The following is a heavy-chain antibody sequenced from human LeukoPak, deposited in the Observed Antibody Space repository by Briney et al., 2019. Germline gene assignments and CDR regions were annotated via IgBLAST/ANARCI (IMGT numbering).Heavy chain of an antibody. Sequence: GGSLRLSCAASGFTFSSYAMHWVRQAPGKGLEWVTVISYDGSNKYYADSVRGRFSISRDNSKNTLYLQMNRLRAEDTAVYYCAKANGAFWSGFAFDYWGQGTLVTVSS. D-gene: IGHD3-3*01. CDR1: GFTFSSYA. CDR3: AKANGAFWSGFAFDY. CDR2: ISYDGSNK. V-gene: IGHV3-30*04. J-gene: IGHJ4*02.